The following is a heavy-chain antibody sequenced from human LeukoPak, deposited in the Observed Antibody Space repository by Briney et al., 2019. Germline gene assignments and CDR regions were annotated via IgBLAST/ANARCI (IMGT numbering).Heavy chain of an antibody. J-gene: IGHJ3*02. V-gene: IGHV1-46*04. D-gene: IGHD3-22*01. Sequence: ASVKVSCTASGYTFTNHFLHWVRQAPGQGLEWIAVINPTEGGTSYAQNLQGRVTVTTDASTNIVYMNLSSLKSDDTAMYYCVRGPLLGHDSSGPGFDIWGQGRLVTVSS. CDR1: GYTFTNHF. CDR3: VRGPLLGHDSSGPGFDI. CDR2: INPTEGGT.